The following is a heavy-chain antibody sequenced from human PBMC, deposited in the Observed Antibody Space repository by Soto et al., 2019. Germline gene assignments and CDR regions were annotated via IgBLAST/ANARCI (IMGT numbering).Heavy chain of an antibody. V-gene: IGHV1-69*12. CDR2: IIPMFGTA. CDR3: TRRNHYYDSSGYRGADAFDI. CDR1: GGTFSRLD. J-gene: IGHJ3*02. D-gene: IGHD3-22*01. Sequence: QVQLVQSGAEVKKPGSSVKVSCKASGGTFSRLDLSWVRQAPGQGLEWMGGIIPMFGTANYAQKFQGRVTITADESTTTTYMELSSLRYEDTAVFYCTRRNHYYDSSGYRGADAFDIWGQGTMVTVSS.